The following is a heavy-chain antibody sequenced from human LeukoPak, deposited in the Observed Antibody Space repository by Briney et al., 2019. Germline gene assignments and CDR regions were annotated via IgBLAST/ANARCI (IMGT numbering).Heavy chain of an antibody. CDR3: AKDRGQWLFHAFDI. Sequence: GGSLRLSCAASGFTFDDYGMSWVRQAPGKGLEWVSDINWNGGSIGYADSVKGRFTISRDNAKNSLYLQMNSLRAEDMALYYCAKDRGQWLFHAFDIWGQGTMVTVSS. CDR1: GFTFDDYG. D-gene: IGHD3-22*01. V-gene: IGHV3-20*04. J-gene: IGHJ3*02. CDR2: INWNGGSI.